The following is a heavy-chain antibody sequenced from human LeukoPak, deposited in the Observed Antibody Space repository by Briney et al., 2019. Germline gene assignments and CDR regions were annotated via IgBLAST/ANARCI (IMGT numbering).Heavy chain of an antibody. Sequence: SVKVSCKASGGTFSSYAISWVRQAPGQGLEWMGGIIPIFGTANYAQKFQGRVTITTDESTSTAYMELSSLRSEDTAVYYCARGKMIEMATTFDYWGQGTQVTVSS. V-gene: IGHV1-69*05. CDR2: IIPIFGTA. D-gene: IGHD5-24*01. J-gene: IGHJ4*02. CDR1: GGTFSSYA. CDR3: ARGKMIEMATTFDY.